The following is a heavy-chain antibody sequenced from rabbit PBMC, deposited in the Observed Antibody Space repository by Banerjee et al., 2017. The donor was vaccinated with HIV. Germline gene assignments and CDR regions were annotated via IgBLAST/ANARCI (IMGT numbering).Heavy chain of an antibody. CDR1: GFSFSSSYW. Sequence: QSLEESGGDLVKPGASLTLTCTASGFSFSSSYWICWVRQAPGKGLEWIACIYIVGSGTTGYASWAKGRFTISKTSSTTVALQMTSLTAADTATYFCARVAGGWGGYISHNGMDLWGPGTLVTVS. V-gene: IGHV1S40*01. J-gene: IGHJ6*01. CDR3: ARVAGGWGGYISHNGMDL. D-gene: IGHD4-1*01. CDR2: IYIVGSGTT.